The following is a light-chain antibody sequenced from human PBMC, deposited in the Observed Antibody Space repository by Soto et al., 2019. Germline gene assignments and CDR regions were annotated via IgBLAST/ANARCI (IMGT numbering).Light chain of an antibody. V-gene: IGKV3-15*01. J-gene: IGKJ1*01. CDR2: GAS. CDR3: QQYNNGPPTWT. CDR1: QSVSSN. Sequence: EIVMTQSPATLSVSPGERATLSCRASQSVSSNLAWYQQKPGQAPRLLIYGASTRATGIPARFSGSGSGTEFTLTISSLQSEDFAGYYCQQYNNGPPTWTFGQGTKVEIK.